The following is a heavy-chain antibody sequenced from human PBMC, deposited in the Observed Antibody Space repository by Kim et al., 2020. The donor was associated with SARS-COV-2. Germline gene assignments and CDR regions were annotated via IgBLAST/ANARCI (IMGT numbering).Heavy chain of an antibody. D-gene: IGHD1-1*01. CDR3: ARGEATGKFDY. J-gene: IGHJ4*02. CDR2: IIPITGTA. V-gene: IGHV1-69*13. CDR1: GGTFSSYA. Sequence: SVKVSCKASGGTFSSYAISWVRQAPGQGLEWMGGIIPITGTANYAQKFQGRVTITADESMSTAYMELSSLISEDTAVYYCARGEATGKFDYWGQGTLVTVSS.